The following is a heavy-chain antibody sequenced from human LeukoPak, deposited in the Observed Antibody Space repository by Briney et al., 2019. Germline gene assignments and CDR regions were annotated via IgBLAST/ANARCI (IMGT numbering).Heavy chain of an antibody. Sequence: GGSLRLSCAASGFTFSSYWMSWVRQAPGKGLEWVANIKQDGSQKYYVDSVRGRFTISRDNAKNSVFLQMNSLRAEDTAVYYCAKGGLWYGKNDYWGQGTLVTVSS. CDR1: GFTFSSYW. J-gene: IGHJ4*02. CDR3: AKGGLWYGKNDY. D-gene: IGHD3-10*01. CDR2: IKQDGSQK. V-gene: IGHV3-7*03.